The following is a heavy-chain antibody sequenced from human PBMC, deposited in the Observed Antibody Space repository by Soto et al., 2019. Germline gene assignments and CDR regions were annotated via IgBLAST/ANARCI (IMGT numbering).Heavy chain of an antibody. CDR1: GFTFSSYG. CDR3: ALEGVVVRSFDY. J-gene: IGHJ4*02. Sequence: QVQLVESGGGVVQPGRSLRLSCAASGFTFSSYGMHWVRQAPGKGLEWVAVISYDGSNKYYADSVKGRFTISRDNSKNTLYLQMNSLRAEDTAVYYCALEGVVVRSFDYWGQGTLVTVSS. V-gene: IGHV3-30*03. CDR2: ISYDGSNK. D-gene: IGHD3-22*01.